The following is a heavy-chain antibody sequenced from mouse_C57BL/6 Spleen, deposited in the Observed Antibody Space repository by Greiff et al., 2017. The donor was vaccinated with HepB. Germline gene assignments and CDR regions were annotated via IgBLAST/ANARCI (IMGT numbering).Heavy chain of an antibody. CDR2: IYPGSGNT. CDR1: GYSFTSYY. V-gene: IGHV1-66*01. J-gene: IGHJ4*01. CDR3: ARVNYGYLYYYAMDY. D-gene: IGHD2-2*01. Sequence: VQLQQSGPELVKPGASVKISCKASGYSFTSYYIHWVKQRPGQGLEWIGWIYPGSGNTKYNEKFKGKATLTADTSSSTAYMQLSSLTSEDSAVYYCARVNYGYLYYYAMDYWGQGTSVTVSS.